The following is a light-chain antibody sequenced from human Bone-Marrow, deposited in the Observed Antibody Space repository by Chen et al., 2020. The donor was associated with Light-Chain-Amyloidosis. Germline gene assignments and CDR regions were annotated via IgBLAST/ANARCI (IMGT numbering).Light chain of an antibody. CDR1: SSDVGDYNF. CDR2: DVS. CDR3: SSYTSSSTLE. V-gene: IGLV2-14*01. J-gene: IGLJ3*02. Sequence: QSALTQPASVSVSPGQSITISCTGTSSDVGDYNFVPWYQQHPGKAPKRMIYDVSNRPSGVSNRFSGSKSGNTASLTISGLQAEDEADYYCSSYTSSSTLEFGGGTKLTVL.